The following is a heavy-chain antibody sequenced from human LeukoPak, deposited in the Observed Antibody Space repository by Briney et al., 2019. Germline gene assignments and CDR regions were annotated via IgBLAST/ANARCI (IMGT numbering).Heavy chain of an antibody. D-gene: IGHD2/OR15-2a*01. CDR3: AGHHPRNTVDF. CDR2: ISDIGSM. Sequence: SETLSLTCIVSGGSISSYYWSWIRQPAGKGLEWIAYISDIGSMNYNPSLRSRVTISLDTSKNQFSLKLSSVTAADTAVYYCAGHHPRNTVDFWGQGTLVTVSS. J-gene: IGHJ4*02. V-gene: IGHV4-59*08. CDR1: GGSISSYY.